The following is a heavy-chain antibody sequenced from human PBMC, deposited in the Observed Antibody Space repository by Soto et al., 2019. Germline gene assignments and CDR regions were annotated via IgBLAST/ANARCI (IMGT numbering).Heavy chain of an antibody. CDR3: ARGPTDGSGSSSWFDS. J-gene: IGHJ5*01. V-gene: IGHV2-5*02. D-gene: IGHD3-10*01. CDR1: GFSLYTSGVG. Sequence: QITLKESGPPLVDPTQTLTLTCTFSGFSLYTSGVGVAWIRQPPGKALEWLALIYWDDDKRYSPFVNNRVTITKDTSKNQVVLTMTNMDPLDTATYYCARGPTDGSGSSSWFDSWGPGMLVTVSS. CDR2: IYWDDDK.